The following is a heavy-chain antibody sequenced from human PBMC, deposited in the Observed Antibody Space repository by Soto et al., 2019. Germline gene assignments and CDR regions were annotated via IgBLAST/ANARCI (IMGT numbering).Heavy chain of an antibody. V-gene: IGHV4-4*02. D-gene: IGHD3-3*01. CDR3: ARLPNYDFWSGYLYYYYYGMDV. Sequence: PSETLSLTCAVSGGSISSSNWWSWVRQPPGKGLEWIGEIYHSGSTNYNPSLKSRVTISVDKSKNQFSLKLSSVTAADTAVYYCARLPNYDFWSGYLYYYYYGMDVWGQGTTVT. J-gene: IGHJ6*02. CDR1: GGSISSSNW. CDR2: IYHSGST.